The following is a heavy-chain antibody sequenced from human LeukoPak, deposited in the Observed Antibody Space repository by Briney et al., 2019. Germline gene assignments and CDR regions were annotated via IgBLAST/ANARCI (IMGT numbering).Heavy chain of an antibody. D-gene: IGHD3-3*01. CDR2: IATSNGNT. J-gene: IGHJ3*02. CDR1: GYTFNHHS. CDR3: ARAGYRWGYDFWSAHIPPARAFDI. Sequence: ASVKVSCKASGYTFNHHSIHWVRQAPGQRLEWVGCIATSNGNTKYSQDFQGRVTITRDTSASTAYMDMSSLTSEDMAVYYCARAGYRWGYDFWSAHIPPARAFDIWGQGTMVTVSS. V-gene: IGHV1-3*03.